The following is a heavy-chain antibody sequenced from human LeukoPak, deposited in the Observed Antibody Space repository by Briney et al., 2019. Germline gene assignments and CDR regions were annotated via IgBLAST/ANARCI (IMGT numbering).Heavy chain of an antibody. CDR1: GYTFTSYG. V-gene: IGHV1-18*01. CDR3: AIEYYDILTGYPTPDYGMDV. D-gene: IGHD3-9*01. J-gene: IGHJ6*02. CDR2: ISAYNGNT. Sequence: ASVKVSCKASGYTFTSYGISWVRQAPGQGLEWMGWISAYNGNTNYAQKLQGRVTMTTDTSTSTAYMELRSLRSDDTAVYYCAIEYYDILTGYPTPDYGMDVWGQGTTVTVSS.